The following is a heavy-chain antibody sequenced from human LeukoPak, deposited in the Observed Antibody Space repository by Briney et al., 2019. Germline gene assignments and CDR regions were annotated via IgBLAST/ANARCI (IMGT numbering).Heavy chain of an antibody. CDR1: GFTFSSYA. CDR3: AKGGHSPWYFDY. V-gene: IGHV3-23*01. D-gene: IGHD6-13*01. CDR2: ISGSGGST. J-gene: IGHJ4*02. Sequence: PGRSLRLSCAASGFTFSSYAMSWVRQAPGKGLEWVSAISGSGGSTYYADSVKGRFTISRDNSKNTLYLQMNSLRAEDTAVYYCAKGGHSPWYFDYWGQGTLVTVSS.